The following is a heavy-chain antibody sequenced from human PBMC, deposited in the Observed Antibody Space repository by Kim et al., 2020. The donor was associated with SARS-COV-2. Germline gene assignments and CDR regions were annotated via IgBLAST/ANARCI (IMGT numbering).Heavy chain of an antibody. CDR1: GFTFSSYW. CDR2: IKQDGSEK. D-gene: IGHD4-17*01. Sequence: GGSLRLSCAASGFTFSSYWMSWVRQAPGKGLEWVANIKQDGSEKYYVDSVKGRFTISRDNTKNSLYLKMNSLRAEDTAVYYCARDYGDGSVDYWGQGTLVTVSS. J-gene: IGHJ4*02. CDR3: ARDYGDGSVDY. V-gene: IGHV3-7*01.